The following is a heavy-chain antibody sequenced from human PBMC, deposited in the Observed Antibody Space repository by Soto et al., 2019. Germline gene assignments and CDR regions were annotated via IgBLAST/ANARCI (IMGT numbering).Heavy chain of an antibody. Sequence: ASVKVSCKASGYTFTSYGISWVRQAPGQGLEWMGRIIPILGIANYAQKFQGRVTITADKSTSTAYMELSSLRSEDTAVYYCARDKGGIRIAARPYYFDYWGQGTLVTVSS. V-gene: IGHV1-69*04. D-gene: IGHD6-6*01. CDR1: GYTFTSYG. J-gene: IGHJ4*02. CDR3: ARDKGGIRIAARPYYFDY. CDR2: IIPILGIA.